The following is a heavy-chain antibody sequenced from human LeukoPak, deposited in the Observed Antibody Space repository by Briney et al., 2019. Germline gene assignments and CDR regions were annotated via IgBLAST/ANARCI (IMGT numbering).Heavy chain of an antibody. Sequence: PSETLSLTCTVSGVSISSYYWSWIRQPAGKGLEWLGRIYSSGSTNYNPSLKSRVTMSVDTSKNQFSLKLSSVTAADTAVYYCARGQYHLLYWYFDLWGRGTLVTVSS. J-gene: IGHJ2*01. V-gene: IGHV4-4*07. CDR3: ARGQYHLLYWYFDL. CDR2: IYSSGST. D-gene: IGHD2-2*01. CDR1: GVSISSYY.